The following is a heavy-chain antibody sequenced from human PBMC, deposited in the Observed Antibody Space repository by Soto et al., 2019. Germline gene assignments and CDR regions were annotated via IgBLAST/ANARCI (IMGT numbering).Heavy chain of an antibody. J-gene: IGHJ5*02. CDR1: GFTFISYS. V-gene: IGHV3-48*01. CDR3: AREAQWLNWFDP. Sequence: GGSMRLSCAAAGFTFISYSRNWVRQAPGKGLEWVSYISSSSTIYYADSVKGRFTISRDNAKNSLYLQMNSLRAEDTAVYYCAREAQWLNWFDPWGQGTLVTVPQ. CDR2: ISSSSTI. D-gene: IGHD6-19*01.